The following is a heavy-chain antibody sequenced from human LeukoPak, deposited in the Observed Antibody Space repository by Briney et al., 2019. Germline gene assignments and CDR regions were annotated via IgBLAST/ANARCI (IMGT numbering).Heavy chain of an antibody. CDR3: AREGVVVVAAIRS. V-gene: IGHV3-7*01. D-gene: IGHD2-15*01. CDR1: GFTFSSYA. J-gene: IGHJ5*02. CDR2: IKQDGSEK. Sequence: GGSLRLSCAASGFTFSSYAMSWVRQAPGKGLEWVANIKQDGSEKYYVDSVKGRFTISRDNAKNSLYLQMNSLRAEDTAVYYCAREGVVVVAAIRSWGQGTLVTVSS.